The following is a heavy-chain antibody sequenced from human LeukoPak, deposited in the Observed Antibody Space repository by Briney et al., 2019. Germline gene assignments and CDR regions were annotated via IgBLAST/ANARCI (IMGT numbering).Heavy chain of an antibody. D-gene: IGHD4-17*01. V-gene: IGHV3-21*01. CDR3: ARHHYASGIPFDY. J-gene: IGHJ4*02. CDR2: ISSSSSYI. Sequence: NPGGSLRLSCAASGFTFSSYSMNWVRQAPGKGLEWVSSISSSSSYIYYADSVKGRFTISRDNAKNSLYLQMNSLRAEDTAVYYCARHHYASGIPFDYWGQGTLVTVSS. CDR1: GFTFSSYS.